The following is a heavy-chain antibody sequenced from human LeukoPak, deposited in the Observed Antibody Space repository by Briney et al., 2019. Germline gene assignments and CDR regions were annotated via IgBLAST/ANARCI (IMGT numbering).Heavy chain of an antibody. V-gene: IGHV4-34*01. CDR1: GGSFSGYY. CDR2: INHSGST. Sequence: SETLSLTCTVYGGSFSGYYWSWIRQPPGKGLEWIGEINHSGSTNYNPSLKSRVTISVDTSKNQFSLKLSSVTAADTAVYYCARADYASSTSSWGQGTLVTVSS. D-gene: IGHD2-2*01. J-gene: IGHJ5*02. CDR3: ARADYASSTSS.